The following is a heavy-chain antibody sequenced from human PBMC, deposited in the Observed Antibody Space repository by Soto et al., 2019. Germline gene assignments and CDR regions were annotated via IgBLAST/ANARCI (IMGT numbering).Heavy chain of an antibody. CDR1: GFTFSSYW. CDR2: IKQDGSEK. CDR3: AREGGPINYYYSSGYQKS. J-gene: IGHJ5*02. Sequence: PGGSVRLSCAASGFTFSSYWMSWVRQAPGKGLEWVANIKQDGSEKYYVDSLKGRITISRDNAKNSLYLQMNSLRAEDTAVYYCAREGGPINYYYSSGYQKSWGQGTLVTVSS. D-gene: IGHD3-22*01. V-gene: IGHV3-7*01.